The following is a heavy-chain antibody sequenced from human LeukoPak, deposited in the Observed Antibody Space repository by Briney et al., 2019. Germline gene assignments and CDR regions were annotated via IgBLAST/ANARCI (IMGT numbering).Heavy chain of an antibody. D-gene: IGHD5-24*01. CDR3: ARDRLGVEMSTINRFDY. J-gene: IGHJ4*02. CDR2: ISTGSSYI. CDR1: GFIFSNYA. Sequence: GGSLRLSCAGSGFIFSNYAMIWVRQAPGKGLEWVSSISTGSSYIYYANSVKGRFTISRDNAKNSLYLQMNSLRAEDTAVYYCARDRLGVEMSTINRFDYWGQGTLVAVSS. V-gene: IGHV3-21*01.